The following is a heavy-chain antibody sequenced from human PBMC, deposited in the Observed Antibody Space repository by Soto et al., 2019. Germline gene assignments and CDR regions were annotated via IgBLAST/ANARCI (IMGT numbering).Heavy chain of an antibody. D-gene: IGHD2-15*01. Sequence: QVQLVQSGAEVKKPGASVKVSCKASGYTFTTYGISWVRQAPGQGLEWMGWISAYNGNTNSAQKLQGRVTMTTDTSTSTAYIELRSLRSDDTAVYYCARASVYCSGDSCYPFDYWGQGTLVTVSS. V-gene: IGHV1-18*01. CDR2: ISAYNGNT. CDR3: ARASVYCSGDSCYPFDY. J-gene: IGHJ4*02. CDR1: GYTFTTYG.